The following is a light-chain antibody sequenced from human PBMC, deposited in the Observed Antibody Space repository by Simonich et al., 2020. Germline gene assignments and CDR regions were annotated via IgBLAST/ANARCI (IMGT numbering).Light chain of an antibody. V-gene: IGLV2-14*02. CDR3: SSYTSSSTSWV. Sequence: QSALTQPASVSGSPGQSITISGTGTSSDVGSYNLVTWYQQHPGKAPKLMIYEGRKRPSGVSNRFSGSKSGNTASLTISGLQAEDEADYYCSSYTSSSTSWVFGGGTKLTVL. CDR2: EGR. J-gene: IGLJ3*02. CDR1: SSDVGSYNL.